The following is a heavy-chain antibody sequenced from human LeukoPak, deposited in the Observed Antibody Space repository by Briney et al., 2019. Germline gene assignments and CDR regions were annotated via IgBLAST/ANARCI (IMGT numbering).Heavy chain of an antibody. V-gene: IGHV1-18*01. CDR1: GYTFTSYG. J-gene: IGHJ4*02. CDR3: ASPRGQAFDY. CDR2: ISAYNGNI. D-gene: IGHD3-10*01. Sequence: ASVKVSCKASGYTFTSYGVSWVRQAPGQGLEWMGWISAYNGNIDYAQKFQGRVTMTADTSTSAAYMELSSLRSEDTAVYYCASPRGQAFDYWGQGTLVTVSS.